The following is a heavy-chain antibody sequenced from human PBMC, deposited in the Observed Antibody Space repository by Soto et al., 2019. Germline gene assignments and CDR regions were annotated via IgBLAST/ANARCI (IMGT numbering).Heavy chain of an antibody. D-gene: IGHD3-22*01. CDR3: ARVPYDSSGYYYGGDAFDI. CDR1: GFTFSSYS. V-gene: IGHV3-48*02. J-gene: IGHJ3*02. Sequence: VGSLRLSCAASGFTFSSYSMNWVRQAPGKGLEWVSYISSSSSTIYYADSVKGRFTISRDNAKNSLYLQMNSLRDEDTAVYYCARVPYDSSGYYYGGDAFDIWGQGTMVTVSS. CDR2: ISSSSSTI.